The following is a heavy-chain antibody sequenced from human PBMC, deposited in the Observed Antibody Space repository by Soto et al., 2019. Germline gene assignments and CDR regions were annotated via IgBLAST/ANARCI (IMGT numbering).Heavy chain of an antibody. J-gene: IGHJ5*02. CDR3: AKRRERYYDFWSARAPSWFGP. CDR1: GGSFSGYY. CDR2: INHSGST. Sequence: PSETLSLTCAVYGGSFSGYYWSWIRQPPGKGLEWIGEINHSGSTNYNPSLKSRVTISVDTSKNQFSLKLSSVTAADTAVYYCAKRRERYYDFWSARAPSWFGPWGQGTLVTVSS. V-gene: IGHV4-34*01. D-gene: IGHD3-3*01.